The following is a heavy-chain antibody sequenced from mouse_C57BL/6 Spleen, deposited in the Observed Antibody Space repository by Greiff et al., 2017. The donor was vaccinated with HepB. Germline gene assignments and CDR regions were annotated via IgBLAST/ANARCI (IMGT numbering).Heavy chain of an antibody. D-gene: IGHD3-2*02. CDR2: ISNLAYSI. J-gene: IGHJ4*01. CDR3: ARQGDSSGYAMDY. V-gene: IGHV5-15*01. CDR1: GFTFSDYG. Sequence: EVQGVESGGGLVQPGGSLKLSCAASGFTFSDYGMAWVRQAPRKGPEWVAFISNLAYSIYYADTVTGRFTTSRENAKNTLYLEMSSLRSEDTAMYYCARQGDSSGYAMDYWGQGTSVTVSS.